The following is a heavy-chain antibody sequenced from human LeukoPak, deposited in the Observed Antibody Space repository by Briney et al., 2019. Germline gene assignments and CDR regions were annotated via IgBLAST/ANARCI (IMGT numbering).Heavy chain of an antibody. D-gene: IGHD6-6*01. CDR3: ARAPQLGHMDV. J-gene: IGHJ6*03. Sequence: SETLSLTCAVYGGSFSGYYWSWIRQPPGKGLEWIGEINHSGGTNYNPSLKSRVTISVDTSKNQFSLKLSSVTAADTAVYYCARAPQLGHMDVWGKGTTVTVSS. V-gene: IGHV4-34*01. CDR2: INHSGGT. CDR1: GGSFSGYY.